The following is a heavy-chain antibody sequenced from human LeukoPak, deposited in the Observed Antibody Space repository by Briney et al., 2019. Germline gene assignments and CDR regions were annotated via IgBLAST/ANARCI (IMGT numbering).Heavy chain of an antibody. Sequence: SETLSLTCAVYGGPFSGYYWSWIRQPPGKGLEWIGEINHSGSTNYNPSLKSRVTISVDTSKNQFSLKLSSVTAADTAVYYCARAITGYSSGWYAFDYWGQGTLVTVSS. CDR3: ARAITGYSSGWYAFDY. CDR2: INHSGST. V-gene: IGHV4-34*01. D-gene: IGHD6-19*01. CDR1: GGPFSGYY. J-gene: IGHJ4*02.